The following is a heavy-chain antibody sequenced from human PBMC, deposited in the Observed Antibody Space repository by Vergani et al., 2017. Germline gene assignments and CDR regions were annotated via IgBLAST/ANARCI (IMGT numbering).Heavy chain of an antibody. D-gene: IGHD1-1*01. CDR1: EYSFGNYW. CDR3: ARHTTYTDS. J-gene: IGHJ4*02. Sequence: EVELVQSGPEMRKPGESLKISCKGSEYSFGNYWIGWVRQMPGKGLEWMGIIYPADSDTRYSPSLQDQVPISADKSIRPAFLHWDSLKSSDTALYYCARHTTYTDSWGQGTLVTVSS. CDR2: IYPADSDT. V-gene: IGHV5-51*01.